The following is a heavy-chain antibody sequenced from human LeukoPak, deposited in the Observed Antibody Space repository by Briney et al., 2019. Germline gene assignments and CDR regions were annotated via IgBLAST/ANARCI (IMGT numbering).Heavy chain of an antibody. V-gene: IGHV3-7*01. CDR3: ARDGTAAGLYFDL. Sequence: GGSLRLSCEVSGFMFTDYWMNWVRQAPGKGPEWVASIRQDGSEKTYVDSVKGRFTISRDNTKNSLSLQLNGLRAEDTAVYYCARDGTAAGLYFDLWGQGTLVTVSS. J-gene: IGHJ4*01. CDR1: GFMFTDYW. CDR2: IRQDGSEK. D-gene: IGHD6-13*01.